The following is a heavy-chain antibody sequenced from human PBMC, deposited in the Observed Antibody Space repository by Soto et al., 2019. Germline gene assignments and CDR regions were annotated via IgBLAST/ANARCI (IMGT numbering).Heavy chain of an antibody. V-gene: IGHV3-30*18. CDR1: GFTFSSYG. CDR3: AKRSGSTSSEFGY. J-gene: IGHJ4*02. D-gene: IGHD2-2*01. CDR2: ISYDGSNK. Sequence: GGSLRLSCAASGFTFSSYGMHWVRQAPGKGLEWVAVISYDGSNKYYADSVKGRFTISRDNSKNTLYLQMNSLRAEDTAVYYCAKRSGSTSSEFGYWGQGTLVTVSS.